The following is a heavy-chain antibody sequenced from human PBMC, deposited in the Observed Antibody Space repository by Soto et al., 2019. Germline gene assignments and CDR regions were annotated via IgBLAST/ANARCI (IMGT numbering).Heavy chain of an antibody. J-gene: IGHJ4*02. CDR3: ARCGDSTLRSHGFDY. Sequence: QVQLVQSGAEVKKPGASVKVSCKASGYTFSSYGLRWVRQAPGQGLEWMGWINTYNGNTNYAQNRQASVTMTTDTSKSTAYMEMRSLRSDATDVYDCARCGDSTLRSHGFDYWGQGTLVTVSS. D-gene: IGHD2-21*01. V-gene: IGHV1-18*01. CDR1: GYTFSSYG. CDR2: INTYNGNT.